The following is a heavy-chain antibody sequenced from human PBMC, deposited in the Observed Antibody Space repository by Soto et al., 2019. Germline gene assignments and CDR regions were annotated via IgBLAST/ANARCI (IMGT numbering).Heavy chain of an antibody. D-gene: IGHD3-22*01. J-gene: IGHJ3*01. V-gene: IGHV1-69*01. CDR3: VRDRRIYYSDPHDEFVASDYEL. CDR1: GGIFGSHG. Sequence: QVQLIQSEAEVKKPGSSVRVSCTASGGIFGSHGFSWVRQAPGQRLEWVGGFIPIFRTPTYTEKFQARVRIAADESTNTVYLDLRSLTSAETALYYCVRDRRIYYSDPHDEFVASDYELWDQGTMFSVSS. CDR2: FIPIFRTP.